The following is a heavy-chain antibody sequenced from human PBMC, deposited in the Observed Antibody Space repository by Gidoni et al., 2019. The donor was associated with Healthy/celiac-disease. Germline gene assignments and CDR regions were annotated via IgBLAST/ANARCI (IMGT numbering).Heavy chain of an antibody. CDR1: GGTFSSYA. V-gene: IGHV1-69*01. CDR3: ARVAARPGPNWFDP. D-gene: IGHD6-6*01. J-gene: IGHJ5*02. Sequence: QVQLVQSGAEVKKPGSPVKVSCKASGGTFSSYAISWVRQAPGQGLEWMGGINPIFGAANYEQKFQGRVTITADESTSTAYMELSSLRSEDTAVYYCARVAARPGPNWFDPWGQGTLVTVSS. CDR2: INPIFGAA.